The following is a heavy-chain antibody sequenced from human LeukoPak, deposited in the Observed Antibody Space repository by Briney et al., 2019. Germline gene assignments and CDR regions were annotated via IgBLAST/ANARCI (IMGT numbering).Heavy chain of an antibody. CDR1: GYSFTTFA. J-gene: IGHJ6*03. V-gene: IGHV1-18*01. CDR3: ARTGTTPAVGYYYYYYMDV. Sequence: ASVKVSCKASGYSFTTFAMNWVRQAPGQGLEWMGWISAYNGNTNYAQKLQGRVTMTTDTSTSTAYMELRSLRSDDTAVYYCARTGTTPAVGYYYYYYMDVWGKGTTVTISS. D-gene: IGHD1-1*01. CDR2: ISAYNGNT.